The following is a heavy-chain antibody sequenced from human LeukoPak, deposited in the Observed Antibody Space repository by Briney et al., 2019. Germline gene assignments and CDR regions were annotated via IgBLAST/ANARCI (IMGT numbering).Heavy chain of an antibody. Sequence: ASVKVSCKASGGTFSSYAISWVRQAPGQGLEWMGRIIPILGTANYAQKFQERVTITRDMSTSTAYMELSSLRSEDTAVYYCAADGSYRYAFDIWGQGTMVTVSS. J-gene: IGHJ3*02. D-gene: IGHD3-16*02. CDR2: IIPILGTA. V-gene: IGHV1-69*04. CDR1: GGTFSSYA. CDR3: AADGSYRYAFDI.